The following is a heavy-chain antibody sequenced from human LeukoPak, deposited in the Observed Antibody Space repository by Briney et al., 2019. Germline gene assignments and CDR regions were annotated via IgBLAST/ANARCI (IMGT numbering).Heavy chain of an antibody. V-gene: IGHV1-69*13. D-gene: IGHD3-22*01. Sequence: SVKVSCKASGGTFSSYAISWVRQAPGQGLEWMGGIIPIFGTANYAQKFQGRVTITADESTSTAYMELNSLRSEDTAVYYCAGFPDYYDSSGYLPGAFDIWGQGTMVTVSS. J-gene: IGHJ3*02. CDR1: GGTFSSYA. CDR3: AGFPDYYDSSGYLPGAFDI. CDR2: IIPIFGTA.